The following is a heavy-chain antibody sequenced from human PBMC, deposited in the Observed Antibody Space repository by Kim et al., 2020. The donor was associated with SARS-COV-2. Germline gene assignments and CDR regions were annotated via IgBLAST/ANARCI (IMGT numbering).Heavy chain of an antibody. J-gene: IGHJ4*02. V-gene: IGHV4-34*01. Sequence: YTRPHKGRVTISVDKSKNQFSLKLSSVAAADTAVYYCASPYSSSDKGLGYWGQGTLVTVSS. CDR3: ASPYSSSDKGLGY. D-gene: IGHD6-13*01.